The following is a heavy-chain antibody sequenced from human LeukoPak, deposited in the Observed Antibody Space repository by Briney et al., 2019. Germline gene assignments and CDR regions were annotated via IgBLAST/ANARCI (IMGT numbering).Heavy chain of an antibody. Sequence: SETLSLTCTVSGGSISGGGYYWSWIRQPPGKGLEWIGYIYHSGSTYYNPSLKSRVTISVDRSKNQFSLKLSSVTAADTAVYYCASLPRSGPGAFDIWGQGTMVTVSS. J-gene: IGHJ3*02. V-gene: IGHV4-30-2*01. CDR3: ASLPRSGPGAFDI. CDR2: IYHSGST. D-gene: IGHD6-19*01. CDR1: GGSISGGGYY.